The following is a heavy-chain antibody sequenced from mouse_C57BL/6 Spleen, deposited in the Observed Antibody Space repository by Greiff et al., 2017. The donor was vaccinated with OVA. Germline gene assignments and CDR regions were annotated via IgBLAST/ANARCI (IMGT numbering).Heavy chain of an antibody. CDR1: GYAFSSSW. V-gene: IGHV1-82*01. CDR2: IYPGDGDT. D-gene: IGHD2-4*01. J-gene: IGHJ4*01. Sequence: QVQLQQSGPELVKPGASVKISCKASGYAFSSSWMNWVKQRPGKGLEWIGRIYPGDGDTNYNGKFKGKATLTADKSSSTAYMQLSSLTSEDSAVYFCARAPLYDYDVDYAMDYWGQGTSVTVSS. CDR3: ARAPLYDYDVDYAMDY.